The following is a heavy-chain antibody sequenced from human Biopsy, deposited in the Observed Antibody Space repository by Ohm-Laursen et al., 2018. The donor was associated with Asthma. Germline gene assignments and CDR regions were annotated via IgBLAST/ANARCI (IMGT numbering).Heavy chain of an antibody. D-gene: IGHD2-2*01. CDR2: IKSKTDGGTT. J-gene: IGHJ4*02. CDR3: AREGHEYCSSTSCASFDY. Sequence: SLRLSCTASGFTFGDYWMSWVRQAPGKGLEWVGRIKSKTDGGTTDYAAPVKGRFTISRDDSKNTLYLQMNSLRAEDTAVYYCAREGHEYCSSTSCASFDYWGQGTLVTVSS. CDR1: GFTFGDYW. V-gene: IGHV3-15*01.